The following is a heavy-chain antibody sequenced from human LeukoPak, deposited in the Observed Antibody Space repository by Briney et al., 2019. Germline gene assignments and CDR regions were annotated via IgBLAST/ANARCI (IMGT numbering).Heavy chain of an antibody. J-gene: IGHJ3*01. CDR2: INQDGSKK. V-gene: IGHV3-7*05. CDR1: GFSFSSDW. CDR3: ARDPDILTGVAYDF. Sequence: QTGGSLRLSCAASGFSFSSDWMNWVRQAPGKGLEWGANINQDGSKKYYVDSVKGRFTISRDNAKNSLYLQMNSLRAEDTAVYYCARDPDILTGVAYDFWGQGTMVTVSS. D-gene: IGHD3-9*01.